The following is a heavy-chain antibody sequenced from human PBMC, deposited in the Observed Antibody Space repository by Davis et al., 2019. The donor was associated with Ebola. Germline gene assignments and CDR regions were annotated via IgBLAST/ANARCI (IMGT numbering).Heavy chain of an antibody. CDR3: ARICGGDCYTHDAFDI. Sequence: MPSETLSLTCTVSGGSISSSSYYWGWIRQPPGKGLEWIGSIYYSGSTYYNPSLKSRVTISVDTSKNQFSLKLSSVTAADTAVYYCARICGGDCYTHDAFDIWGQGTMVTVSS. D-gene: IGHD2-21*02. J-gene: IGHJ3*02. CDR1: GGSISSSSYY. CDR2: IYYSGST. V-gene: IGHV4-39*01.